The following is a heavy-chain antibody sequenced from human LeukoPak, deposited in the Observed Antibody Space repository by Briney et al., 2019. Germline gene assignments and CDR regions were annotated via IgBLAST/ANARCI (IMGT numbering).Heavy chain of an antibody. V-gene: IGHV3-53*01. J-gene: IGHJ4*02. CDR1: GFIVNTNY. CDR3: ARDSYGDANFDS. Sequence: LPGGSLRLSCAASGFIVNTNYMTWVRQAPGRGLEWVSFIYADGTTYYADSVKGRFTISRDISKNEVYLQMNSLRPEDTAVYYCARDSYGDANFDSWGQGTLVTVSS. D-gene: IGHD4-17*01. CDR2: IYADGTT.